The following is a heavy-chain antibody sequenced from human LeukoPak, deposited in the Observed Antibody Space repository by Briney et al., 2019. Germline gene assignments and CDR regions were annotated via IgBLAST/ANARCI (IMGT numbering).Heavy chain of an antibody. J-gene: IGHJ4*02. V-gene: IGHV3-7*03. D-gene: IGHD2/OR15-2a*01. CDR3: AKDSAKKYDDY. Sequence: GGSLRLSCAASGFRFNTYWMSWVRQAPGKGLEWVANIKQDGSEEYYVDSVKGRFTISTDNAKNSLYLQMNSLRAEDTAVYYCAKDSAKKYDDYWGQGTLVTVSS. CDR1: GFRFNTYW. CDR2: IKQDGSEE.